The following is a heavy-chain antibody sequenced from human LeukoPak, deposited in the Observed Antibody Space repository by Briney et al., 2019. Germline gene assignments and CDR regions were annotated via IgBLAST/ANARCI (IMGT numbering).Heavy chain of an antibody. CDR3: ARDAGYWFDY. V-gene: IGHV4-59*01. CDR1: GGSISSYY. J-gene: IGHJ4*02. Sequence: SETLSLTCTVSGGSISSYYWSWIRQPPGKGLEWIGYIYYSGSTNYNPSLKGRVTISVDTSKNQFSLKLSSVTAADTAVYYCARDAGYWFDYWGQGTLVTVSS. D-gene: IGHD2-8*02. CDR2: IYYSGST.